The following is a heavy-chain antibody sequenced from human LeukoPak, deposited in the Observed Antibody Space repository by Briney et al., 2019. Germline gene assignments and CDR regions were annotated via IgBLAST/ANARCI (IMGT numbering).Heavy chain of an antibody. D-gene: IGHD3-10*01. CDR2: ISWNSGSI. V-gene: IGHV3-9*01. Sequence: GGSLRLSCAASGFTFNHYAMHWVRQAPGKGLEWVSGISWNSGSIGSADSVKGRFTISRDNAKNPLYLQMNSLRAEDTALYYCAKDGYYGPGSFYGMDVWGQGTTVTVSS. CDR3: AKDGYYGPGSFYGMDV. J-gene: IGHJ6*02. CDR1: GFTFNHYA.